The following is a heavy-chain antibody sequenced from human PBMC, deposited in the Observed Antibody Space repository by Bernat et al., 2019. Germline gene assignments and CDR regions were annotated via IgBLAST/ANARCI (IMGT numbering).Heavy chain of an antibody. CDR2: IIPILGIA. V-gene: IGHV1-69*02. Sequence: QVQLVQSGAEVKKPGSSVKVSCKASGGTFSSYTISWVRQAPGQGLEWMGRIIPILGIANYAQKFQGRVTITADKSTSTAYMELSSLRSEDTAVYYCARAAFGELSPHFDYWGQGTLVTVSS. CDR3: ARAAFGELSPHFDY. CDR1: GGTFSSYT. J-gene: IGHJ4*02. D-gene: IGHD3-10*01.